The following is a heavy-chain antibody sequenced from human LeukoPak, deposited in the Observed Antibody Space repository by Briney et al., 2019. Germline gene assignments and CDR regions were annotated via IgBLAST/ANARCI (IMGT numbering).Heavy chain of an antibody. CDR2: ISYDGSNK. V-gene: IGHV3-30*04. Sequence: PGGSLRLSCAASGFTFSSYAMHWVRQAPGKGLEWVAVISYDGSNKYYADSVKGRFTISRDNSKNTLYLQMNSLRAEDTTVYYCSGSLCFVGRNDYWGQGTLVTVSS. CDR3: SGSLCFVGRNDY. CDR1: GFTFSSYA. J-gene: IGHJ4*02. D-gene: IGHD3-16*01.